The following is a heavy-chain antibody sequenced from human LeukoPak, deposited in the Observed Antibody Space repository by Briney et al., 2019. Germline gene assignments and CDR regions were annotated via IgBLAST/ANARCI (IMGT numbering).Heavy chain of an antibody. J-gene: IGHJ6*03. CDR3: AKDGSMPWGYYMTS. CDR1: GFTFSSYS. CDR2: ISTSSSYI. Sequence: GGSLRLSCAAYGFTFSSYSMNWVRQAPGKGLEWVSFISTSSSYIYYADSVKGRFTISRDNAKNSLYLEMNSLRAEDTAVYYCAKDGSMPWGYYMTSGAKGPRSPSP. V-gene: IGHV3-21*01. D-gene: IGHD2/OR15-2a*01.